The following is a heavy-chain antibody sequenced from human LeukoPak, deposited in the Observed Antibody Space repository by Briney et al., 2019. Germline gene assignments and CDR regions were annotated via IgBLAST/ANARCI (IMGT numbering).Heavy chain of an antibody. CDR1: GYTFTKYG. V-gene: IGHV1-18*01. D-gene: IGHD3-22*01. J-gene: IGHJ3*02. Sequence: ASVKVSCKASGYTFTKYGISWVRQAPGQGLEWMGWISSYTGNRDYSQNFQGRVIMTADTSTSTAYMELRSLRSDDTAVYFCARKYDTSGYYPNDAFDIWGQGTVVTVSS. CDR2: ISSYTGNR. CDR3: ARKYDTSGYYPNDAFDI.